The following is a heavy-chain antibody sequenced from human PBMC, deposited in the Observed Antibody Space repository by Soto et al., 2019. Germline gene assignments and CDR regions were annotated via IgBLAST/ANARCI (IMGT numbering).Heavy chain of an antibody. J-gene: IGHJ4*02. Sequence: QVPLVESGGGVVQPGRSLRLSCAASGFTFSTFGMHWVRQSPGKGREWVAVIWNGRNSEDYADSVKGRFTISRDNSRNTLYLQMNSLRAEDTAMYYCVTERRNYEFDYWGQGILVTVSS. V-gene: IGHV3-33*01. CDR1: GFTFSTFG. D-gene: IGHD1-7*01. CDR2: IWNGRNSE. CDR3: VTERRNYEFDY.